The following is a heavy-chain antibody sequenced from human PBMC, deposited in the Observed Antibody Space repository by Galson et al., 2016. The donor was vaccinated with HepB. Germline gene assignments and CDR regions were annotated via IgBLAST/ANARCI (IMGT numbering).Heavy chain of an antibody. D-gene: IGHD1-20*01. V-gene: IGHV4-4*07. J-gene: IGHJ4*02. Sequence: SETLSLTCTVSGDSISSYCWSWMRQPAGKGLKWIGRIYTSGRIIYHPALKSRVTMSIDTSKNQFSLKLRSVTAADTAVYYRAREITGWPKDYFDSWGQGTLLTVSS. CDR3: AREITGWPKDYFDS. CDR1: GDSISSYC. CDR2: IYTSGRI.